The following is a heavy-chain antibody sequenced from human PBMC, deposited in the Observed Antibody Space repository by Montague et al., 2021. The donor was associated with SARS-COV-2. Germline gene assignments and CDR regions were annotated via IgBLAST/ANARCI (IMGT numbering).Heavy chain of an antibody. Sequence: CAISGDSVSSYCAAWNWIRQSPSIGLEWLGRTYYRSKWYNDYALSVKSRITINPDTYKNHFSLQLNSVTPEDTAIYHCSRGVYYDGSGYYSFDYWGQGTLVTVS. D-gene: IGHD3-22*01. CDR3: SRGVYYDGSGYYSFDY. J-gene: IGHJ4*02. CDR2: TYYRSKWYN. CDR1: GDSVSSYCAA. V-gene: IGHV6-1*01.